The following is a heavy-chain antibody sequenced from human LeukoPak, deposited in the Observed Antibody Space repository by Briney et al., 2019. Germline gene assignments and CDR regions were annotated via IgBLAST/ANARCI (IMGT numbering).Heavy chain of an antibody. J-gene: IGHJ6*02. V-gene: IGHV3-53*01. D-gene: IGHD1-26*01. CDR1: GFSFSSYA. Sequence: GGSLRLSCAASGFSFSSYAMTWVRQAPGKGLEWVSVIYSGGSTYYADSVKGRFTISRDNSKNTLYLQMNSLRAEDTAVYYCARDSAYYYYGMDVWGQGTTVTVSS. CDR3: ARDSAYYYYGMDV. CDR2: IYSGGST.